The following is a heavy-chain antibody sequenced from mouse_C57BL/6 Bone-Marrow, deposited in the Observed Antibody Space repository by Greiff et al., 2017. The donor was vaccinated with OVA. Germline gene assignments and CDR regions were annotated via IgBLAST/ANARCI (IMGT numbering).Heavy chain of an antibody. CDR2: IHPSDSDP. Sequence: QVQLQQSGAELVKPGASVKVSCKASGYTFTSYWMHWVKQRPGQGLEWIGRIHPSDSDPNYNQKFKGKATLTVDKSSSTAYMQLSSLTSEDSAVYYCAIPDYGTWFDYWGQGTLVTVSA. CDR3: AIPDYGTWFDY. J-gene: IGHJ3*01. V-gene: IGHV1-74*01. D-gene: IGHD2-1*01. CDR1: GYTFTSYW.